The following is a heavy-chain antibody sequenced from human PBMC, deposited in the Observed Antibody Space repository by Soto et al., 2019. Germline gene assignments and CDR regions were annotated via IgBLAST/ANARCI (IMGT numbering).Heavy chain of an antibody. CDR1: GGSISSSSFH. CDR3: ARRERAAGTDWWFDP. D-gene: IGHD6-13*01. J-gene: IGHJ5*02. CDR2: IYYSGST. Sequence: QLQLQESGPGLVKPSETLSLTCTVSGGSISSSSFHWGWIRQPPGKGLEWIGSIYYSGSTYYSPSCKSRVTISVDTSKTQFSLKLSSVTAADTAVYYCARRERAAGTDWWFDPWGQGTLVTVSS. V-gene: IGHV4-39*01.